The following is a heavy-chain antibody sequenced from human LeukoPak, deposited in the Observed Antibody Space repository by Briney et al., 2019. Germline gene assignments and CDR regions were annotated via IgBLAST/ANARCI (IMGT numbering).Heavy chain of an antibody. CDR2: MNPNSGNT. V-gene: IGHV1-8*03. CDR1: GYTFTSYD. Sequence: ASVKVSCKASGYTFTSYDINWVRQAPGQGLEWMGWMNPNSGNTVYAQKFQGRVTITRNTSISTAYIELSSLRSEDTAVYYCARGPYYGSGSYFGEFDYWGQGTLVTVSS. CDR3: ARGPYYGSGSYFGEFDY. D-gene: IGHD3-10*01. J-gene: IGHJ4*02.